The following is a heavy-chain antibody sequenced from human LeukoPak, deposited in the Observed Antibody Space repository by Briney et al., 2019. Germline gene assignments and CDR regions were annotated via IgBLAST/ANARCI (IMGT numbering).Heavy chain of an antibody. CDR1: GFTFSSYA. Sequence: PGGSLRLSCGGSGFTFSSYAMSGVRQAPGKGLEWVSAISGSGTDTFYANSVKGRFTIPRDNPKNTLYLQMNSLRAEDTAVYYCAKGGGSSCYSPSDYWGQGTLVTVSS. J-gene: IGHJ4*02. CDR2: ISGSGTDT. D-gene: IGHD2-15*01. CDR3: AKGGGSSCYSPSDY. V-gene: IGHV3-23*01.